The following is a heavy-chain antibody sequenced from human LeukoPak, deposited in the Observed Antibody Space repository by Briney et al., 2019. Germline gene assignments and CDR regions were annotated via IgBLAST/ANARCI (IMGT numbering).Heavy chain of an antibody. Sequence: ASVKVSCKASGYTFTSYGISWVRQAPGQGLEWMGWISAYNGNTNYAQKLQGRVTMTTDTSTSTAYMELRSLRSDDTAVYYCARDEADPASGSYYVPRYWGQGTLVTVSS. CDR3: ARDEADPASGSYYVPRY. V-gene: IGHV1-18*01. CDR1: GYTFTSYG. J-gene: IGHJ4*02. CDR2: ISAYNGNT. D-gene: IGHD1-26*01.